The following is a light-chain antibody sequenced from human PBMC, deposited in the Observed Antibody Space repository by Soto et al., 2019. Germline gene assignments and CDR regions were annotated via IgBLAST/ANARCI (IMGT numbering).Light chain of an antibody. CDR3: SSYTNSTTR. V-gene: IGLV2-14*03. CDR2: DVS. J-gene: IGLJ2*01. CDR1: SSDVGGYDY. Sequence: QSALTQPASVSGSPGQSITISCTETSSDVGGYDYVSWYQQHPGKAPKLMIYDVSYRPSGVSNRFSGSKSGNTASLTISGLQAEDEADYYCSSYTNSTTRFGGVTKLTVL.